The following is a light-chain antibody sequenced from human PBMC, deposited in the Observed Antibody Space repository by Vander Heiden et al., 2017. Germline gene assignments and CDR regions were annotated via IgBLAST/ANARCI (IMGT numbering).Light chain of an antibody. CDR2: DVN. Sequence: QSALTQPASVYGSPGQSVAISCTGTSSEVGRFNYVSWYQQPPGKAPNLMIFDVNNRPSGVSDRFSGSKSGNTASLTISGLQAEDEADYYCSSFTSTRTYVFGTGTKVTVL. J-gene: IGLJ1*01. CDR1: SSEVGRFNY. CDR3: SSFTSTRTYV. V-gene: IGLV2-14*03.